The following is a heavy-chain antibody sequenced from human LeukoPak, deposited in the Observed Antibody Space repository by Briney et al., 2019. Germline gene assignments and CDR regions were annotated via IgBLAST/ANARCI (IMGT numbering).Heavy chain of an antibody. Sequence: GESLRLSCAASGVTFSGLYMNWVRQAPGKGLEWISYINTKSDKVYYADSMRGRFTISRDNAKSSLYLQINSLREEDTAVYYCAGGGDSGWAVDNWGQGTLVIVSS. V-gene: IGHV3-48*02. CDR3: AGGGDSGWAVDN. D-gene: IGHD6-19*01. CDR1: GVTFSGLY. CDR2: INTKSDKV. J-gene: IGHJ4*02.